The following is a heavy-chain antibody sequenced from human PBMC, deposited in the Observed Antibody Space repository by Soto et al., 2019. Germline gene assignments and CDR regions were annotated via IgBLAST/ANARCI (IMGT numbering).Heavy chain of an antibody. J-gene: IGHJ6*02. CDR3: VKEETTVTSYYYYGMDV. CDR2: ISSNGGST. D-gene: IGHD4-17*01. V-gene: IGHV3-64D*08. Sequence: GGSLRLSCSASGFNFSSYAMHWVRQAPEKGLEYVSAISSNGGSTYYADSVKGRFTISRDNSKNTLYLQMSILRAEDTAVYYCVKEETTVTSYYYYGMDVWGQGTTVTVSS. CDR1: GFNFSSYA.